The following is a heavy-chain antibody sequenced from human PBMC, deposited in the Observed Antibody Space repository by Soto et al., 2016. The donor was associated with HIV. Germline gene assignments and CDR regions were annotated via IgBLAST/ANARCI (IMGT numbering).Heavy chain of an antibody. V-gene: IGHV3-30*04. J-gene: IGHJ4*02. CDR2: ISYDGSRK. Sequence: VQLVESGGGVVQPERSLRLSCTASGFTFTHYALHWVRQAPGKGLEWLAVISYDGSRKYYADSVKGRFIISRDNSKNTLYLQMNSPRGEDTAIYYCARDLLDYSANDYWGQGTLVTVSS. CDR1: GFTFTHYA. CDR3: ARDLLDYSANDY. D-gene: IGHD4-4*01.